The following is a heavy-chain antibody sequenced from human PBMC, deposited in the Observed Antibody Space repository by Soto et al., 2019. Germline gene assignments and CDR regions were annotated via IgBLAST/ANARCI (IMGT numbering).Heavy chain of an antibody. Sequence: SETLSLTCAVYGGSFSGYYWSWIRQPPGKGLEWIGEINHSGSTNYNPSLKSRVTISVDTSKNQFSLKLSSVTAADTAVYYCAREVAGGHWFDPWGQGTLVTFSS. CDR2: INHSGST. V-gene: IGHV4-34*01. J-gene: IGHJ5*02. D-gene: IGHD2-15*01. CDR1: GGSFSGYY. CDR3: AREVAGGHWFDP.